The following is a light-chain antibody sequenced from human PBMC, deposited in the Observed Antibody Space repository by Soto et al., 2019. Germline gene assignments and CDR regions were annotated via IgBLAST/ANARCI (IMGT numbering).Light chain of an antibody. J-gene: IGLJ2*01. CDR2: EVT. CDR3: SSYTSNSSVL. CDR1: SSDVGGYNY. Sequence: QSALTQPASVSGSPGQSITISCTGTSSDVGGYNYVSWYQQHPGKAPKLVIYEVTKRPSGVSNRFSGSKSGNTASLTISGLQAEDETDYYCSSYTSNSSVLFGGGTQLTVL. V-gene: IGLV2-14*01.